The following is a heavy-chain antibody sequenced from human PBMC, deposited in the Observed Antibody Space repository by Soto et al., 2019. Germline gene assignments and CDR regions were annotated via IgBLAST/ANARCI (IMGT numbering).Heavy chain of an antibody. CDR3: ASAEYYYDSSGLYY. D-gene: IGHD3-22*01. CDR1: GFTFSSYS. Sequence: EVQLVESGGGLVKPGGSLRISCAASGFTFSSYSMNWVRQAPGKGLAWVSSISSSSSYIYYADSVKGRFTISRDNAKNSLYLKMNSLRAEDTAVYYCASAEYYYDSSGLYYWGQGTLVTVSS. V-gene: IGHV3-21*01. CDR2: ISSSSSYI. J-gene: IGHJ4*02.